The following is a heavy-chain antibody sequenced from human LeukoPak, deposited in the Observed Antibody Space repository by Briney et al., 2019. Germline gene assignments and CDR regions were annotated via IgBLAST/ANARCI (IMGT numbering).Heavy chain of an antibody. D-gene: IGHD3-10*01. CDR2: IYPGDSDT. CDR1: GNSFTDYW. CDR3: ARQQSMVFDY. J-gene: IGHJ4*02. Sequence: GESLKISCKGSGNSFTDYWIGWVRQMPGKGLEWMGIIYPGDSDTRYSPSFQGQVTISADKSISTAYLQWNSLKASDTAMYYCARQQSMVFDYWGQGTLVTVSS. V-gene: IGHV5-51*01.